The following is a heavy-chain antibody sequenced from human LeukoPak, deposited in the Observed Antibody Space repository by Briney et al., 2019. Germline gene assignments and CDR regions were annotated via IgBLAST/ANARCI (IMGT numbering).Heavy chain of an antibody. CDR2: IIPIFGIA. D-gene: IGHD3-9*01. CDR3: ARDHDILTGFDY. Sequence: ASVKVSCKASGGTFSSYAISWVRQAPGQGLGWMGRIIPIFGIANYAQKFQGRVTITADKSTSTAYMELSSLRSEDTAVCYCARDHDILTGFDYWGQGTLVTVSS. CDR1: GGTFSSYA. J-gene: IGHJ4*02. V-gene: IGHV1-69*04.